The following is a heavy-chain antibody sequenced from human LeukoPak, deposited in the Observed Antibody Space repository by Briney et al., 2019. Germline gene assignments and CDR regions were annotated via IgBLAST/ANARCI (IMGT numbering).Heavy chain of an antibody. J-gene: IGHJ6*03. V-gene: IGHV3-7*01. CDR3: AREIHENYRFWSGSYTTANYYYMDV. D-gene: IGHD3-3*01. Sequence: PGGSLRLSCADSGFSFSSYWMSWVRQARGKGLEWVANIKQDGSEEYYVDSVKGRFTISRDNAKNSLYLQMNSLRAEDTAVYYCAREIHENYRFWSGSYTTANYYYMDVWGKGTTVSVSS. CDR2: IKQDGSEE. CDR1: GFSFSSYW.